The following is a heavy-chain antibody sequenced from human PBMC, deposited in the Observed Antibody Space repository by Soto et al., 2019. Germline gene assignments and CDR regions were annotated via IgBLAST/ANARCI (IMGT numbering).Heavy chain of an antibody. Sequence: QVQLVQSGDEVKKPGASVKVSCKASGYIFVNYGIAWVRQAPGQGLEWMGWISPYTGNTHSATKIQGRLTMTTDTSTSTAYMGLGSLTPDDTAVYYCVMVDNYVTPTPQDVWGQGTTVTVSS. CDR1: GYIFVNYG. J-gene: IGHJ6*02. CDR3: VMVDNYVTPTPQDV. V-gene: IGHV1-18*01. CDR2: ISPYTGNT. D-gene: IGHD3-16*01.